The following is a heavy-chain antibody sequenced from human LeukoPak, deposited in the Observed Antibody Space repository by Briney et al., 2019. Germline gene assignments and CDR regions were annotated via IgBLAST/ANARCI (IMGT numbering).Heavy chain of an antibody. CDR3: ARDRYYVPDY. D-gene: IGHD3-10*02. CDR1: GFTFSSTW. V-gene: IGHV3-74*01. CDR2: ITSDGRTT. Sequence: HPGGSLRLSCAASGFTFSSTWMHWFRQGAGKGLVWVSRITSDGRTTIYAGSVKGRFSISRDNAKNTLYLQMNSLRAEDTAVYYCARDRYYVPDYWGQGTLVTVSS. J-gene: IGHJ4*02.